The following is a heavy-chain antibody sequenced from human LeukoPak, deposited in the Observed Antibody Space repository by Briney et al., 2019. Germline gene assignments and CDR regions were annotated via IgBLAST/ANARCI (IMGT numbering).Heavy chain of an antibody. CDR2: INHSGST. D-gene: IGHD3-3*01. V-gene: IGHV4-34*01. CDR1: GGSFSGCY. CDR3: ARGRRYYDFWSGYYRSWFDP. J-gene: IGHJ5*02. Sequence: PSETLSLTCAVYGGSFSGCYWSWIRQPPGKGLEWIGEINHSGSTNYNPSLKSRVTISVDTSKNQFSLKLSSVTAADTAVYYCARGRRYYDFWSGYYRSWFDPWGQGTLVTVSS.